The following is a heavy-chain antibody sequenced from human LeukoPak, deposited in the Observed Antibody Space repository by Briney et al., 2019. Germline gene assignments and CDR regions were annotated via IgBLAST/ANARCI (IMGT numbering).Heavy chain of an antibody. V-gene: IGHV1-46*01. D-gene: IGHD6-13*01. J-gene: IGHJ4*02. CDR2: IHPSGGNP. CDR1: GYTFTSHY. CDR3: ARDCSSTACQGPVLDF. Sequence: ASVKVSCKASGYTFTSHYVHWVRQAPGQGLKWMGIIHPSGGNPRSTENFQGRVTMTRDTSTSTAYLELRSLTSQDTAVYYCARDCSSTACQGPVLDFWGQGTLVTVSS.